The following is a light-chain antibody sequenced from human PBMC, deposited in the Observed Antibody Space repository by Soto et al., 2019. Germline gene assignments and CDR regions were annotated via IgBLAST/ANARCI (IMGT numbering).Light chain of an antibody. CDR3: LQSYSTPYT. CDR1: QSISSY. Sequence: DIQMTQSPSSLSTSVGDRVTITCRASQSISSYLNWYQQKPGKAPKLLIYAASSLPSGVPSRFSGSGSGSDFTLTISSLQPEDFATYYCLQSYSTPYTFGLGTKLEIK. J-gene: IGKJ2*01. V-gene: IGKV1-39*01. CDR2: AAS.